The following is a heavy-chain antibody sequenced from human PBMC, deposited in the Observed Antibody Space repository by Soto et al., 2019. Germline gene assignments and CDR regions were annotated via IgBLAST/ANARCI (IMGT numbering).Heavy chain of an antibody. CDR3: ARDRSTGQDAFDI. CDR1: GYTFTGYY. V-gene: IGHV1-2*04. CDR2: INPNSCGT. D-gene: IGHD1-1*01. J-gene: IGHJ3*02. Sequence: ASVKVSCKASGYTFTGYYMHWVRQAPGQGLEWMGWINPNSCGTNYAQKFQGWVTMTRDTSISTAYMELSRLRSDDTAVYYCARDRSTGQDAFDIWGQGTMVTVSS.